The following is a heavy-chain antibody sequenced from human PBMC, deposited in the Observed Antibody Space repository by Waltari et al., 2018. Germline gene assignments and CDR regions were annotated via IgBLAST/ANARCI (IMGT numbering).Heavy chain of an antibody. V-gene: IGHV3-30-3*01. CDR3: ARFLRDSSGFELVGGFDY. CDR1: GFTFSSYA. D-gene: IGHD3-22*01. Sequence: QVQLVESGGGVVQPGRSLRLSCAASGFTFSSYAMHWVRQAPRKGLEWVAVISYDGSNKYYADSVKGRFTISRDNSKNTLYLQMNSLRAEDTAVYYCARFLRDSSGFELVGGFDYWGQGTLVTVSS. J-gene: IGHJ4*02. CDR2: ISYDGSNK.